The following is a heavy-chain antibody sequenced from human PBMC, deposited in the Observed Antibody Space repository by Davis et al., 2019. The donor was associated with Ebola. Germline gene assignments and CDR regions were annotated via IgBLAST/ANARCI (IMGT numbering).Heavy chain of an antibody. V-gene: IGHV3-33*01. CDR3: ARAYYDFWSGYRGGGMDV. CDR2: IWYDGSNK. D-gene: IGHD3-3*01. J-gene: IGHJ6*02. CDR1: GFTFSSYG. Sequence: PGGSLRLSCAASGFTFSSYGQHWVRQAPGKGLEWVAVIWYDGSNKYYADSVKGRFTISRDNSKNTLYLQMNSLRAEDTAVYYCARAYYDFWSGYRGGGMDVWGQGTTVTVSS.